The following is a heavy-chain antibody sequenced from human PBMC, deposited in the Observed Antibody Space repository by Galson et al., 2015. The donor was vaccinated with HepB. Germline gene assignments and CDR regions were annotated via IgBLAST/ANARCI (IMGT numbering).Heavy chain of an antibody. Sequence: SLRLSCAASGFTFSSYSMNWVRQAPGKGLEWVSSISSSSSYIYYADSVKGRFTISRDNAKNSLYLQMNSLRAEDTAVYYCARGDPEAYYYYYGMDVWGQGTTVTVSS. V-gene: IGHV3-21*01. J-gene: IGHJ6*02. CDR1: GFTFSSYS. D-gene: IGHD2-21*02. CDR3: ARGDPEAYYYYYGMDV. CDR2: ISSSSSYI.